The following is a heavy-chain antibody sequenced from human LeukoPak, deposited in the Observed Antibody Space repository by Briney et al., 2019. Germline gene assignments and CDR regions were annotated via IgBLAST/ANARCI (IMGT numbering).Heavy chain of an antibody. Sequence: SETLSLTCTVSGGSISSYYWSWIRQPPGKGLEWLGYIYYSGSTNYNPSLKSRVTISVDTSKNQFSLKLSSVTAADTAVYYCARAGSGYYPSYYYHYYGMDVWGQGTTVTVSS. CDR2: IYYSGST. D-gene: IGHD3-22*01. J-gene: IGHJ6*02. CDR3: ARAGSGYYPSYYYHYYGMDV. V-gene: IGHV4-59*01. CDR1: GGSISSYY.